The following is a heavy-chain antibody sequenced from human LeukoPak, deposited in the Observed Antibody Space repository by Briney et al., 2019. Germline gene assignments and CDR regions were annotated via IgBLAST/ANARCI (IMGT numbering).Heavy chain of an antibody. CDR3: ARVYYDILTGYPVYYFDY. Sequence: SQTLSLTCTVSGASISSGSYYWSWIRQPAGKGLEWLGHIYTSGTTNYNPSLKSRLTISVDTSKNQFSLKLSSVTAADTAVYYCARVYYDILTGYPVYYFDYWGQGTLVTVSS. V-gene: IGHV4-61*09. CDR2: IYTSGTT. D-gene: IGHD3-9*01. J-gene: IGHJ4*02. CDR1: GASISSGSYY.